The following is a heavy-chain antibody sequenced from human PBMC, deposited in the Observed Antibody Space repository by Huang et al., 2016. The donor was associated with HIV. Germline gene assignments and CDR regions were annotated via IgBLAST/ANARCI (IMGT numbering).Heavy chain of an antibody. D-gene: IGHD4-17*01. J-gene: IGHJ4*02. CDR1: GFSFSAYA. V-gene: IGHV3-30-3*01. Sequence: GFSFSAYAIQWVHQAPGKGLEWVALISHDGNNRYYADSVKGRFTISRDNSKNTLYLQMNSLRAEDTAVYYCARPRSTVTTRGSFDYWGQGTLVTVSS. CDR3: ARPRSTVTTRGSFDY. CDR2: ISHDGNNR.